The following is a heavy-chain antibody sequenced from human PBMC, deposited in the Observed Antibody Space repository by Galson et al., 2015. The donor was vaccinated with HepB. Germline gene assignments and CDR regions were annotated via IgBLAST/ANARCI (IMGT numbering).Heavy chain of an antibody. CDR1: GFTFSSYA. Sequence: SLRLSCAASGFTFSSYAMHWVRQAPGKGLEWVAVISYDGSNKYYAGSVKGRFTISRDNSKNTLYLQMNSLRAEDTAVYYCARAKTGPKFDYWGQGTLVTVSS. CDR2: ISYDGSNK. CDR3: ARAKTGPKFDY. V-gene: IGHV3-30-3*01. J-gene: IGHJ4*02. D-gene: IGHD1-14*01.